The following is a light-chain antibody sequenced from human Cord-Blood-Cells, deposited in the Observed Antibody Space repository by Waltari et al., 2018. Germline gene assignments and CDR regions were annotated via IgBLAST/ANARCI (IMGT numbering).Light chain of an antibody. V-gene: IGKV3-15*01. CDR2: GAS. Sequence: DIVITQSPAPPSVSPGERATLSCTASQSVSSNLAWYQQKPGQAPRLLIYGASTRATGIPARFSGSGSGTEFTLTISSLQSEDFAVYYCQQYNNWPLTFGGGTKVEIK. CDR1: QSVSSN. CDR3: QQYNNWPLT. J-gene: IGKJ4*01.